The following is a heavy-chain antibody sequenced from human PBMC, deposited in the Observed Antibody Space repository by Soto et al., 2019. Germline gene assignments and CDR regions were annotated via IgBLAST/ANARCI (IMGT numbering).Heavy chain of an antibody. J-gene: IGHJ6*02. CDR3: ARDLPKDYYYGMDV. Sequence: PSETLSLTCTVSGGSISRDDYYWSWIRQPPGKGLEWIGNIYYSGSTNYNPSLKSRLTISADTSNNQFSLKLTSVTAADTAVYFCARDLPKDYYYGMDVWGQGTTVTVSS. CDR2: IYYSGST. CDR1: GGSISRDDYY. V-gene: IGHV4-30-4*01.